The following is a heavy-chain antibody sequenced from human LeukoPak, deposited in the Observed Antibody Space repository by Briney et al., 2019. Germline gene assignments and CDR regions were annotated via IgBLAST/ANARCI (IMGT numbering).Heavy chain of an antibody. D-gene: IGHD6-6*01. V-gene: IGHV3-30*04. J-gene: IGHJ6*03. CDR2: ISYDGSNK. Sequence: GGSLRLSCAASGFTFSSYAMHWVRQAPGKGLEWVAVISYDGSNKYYADSVKGRFTISRDNSKNTLYLQMNSLRAEDTAVYYCARVIVNSRSSSVYYYYYYMDVWGKGTTVTVSS. CDR1: GFTFSSYA. CDR3: ARVIVNSRSSSVYYYYYYMDV.